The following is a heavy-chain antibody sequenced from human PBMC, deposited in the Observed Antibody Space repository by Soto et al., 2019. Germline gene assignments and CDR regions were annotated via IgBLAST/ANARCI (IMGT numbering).Heavy chain of an antibody. D-gene: IGHD5-12*01. Sequence: SVKVSCKASGGTFSSYAISWVRQAPGQGLEWMGGIIPIFGTANYAQKFQGRVTITADESTSTAYMELSSLRSEDTAVYYCARELRDGYNFHNWFDPWGQGTLVTVSS. V-gene: IGHV1-69*13. J-gene: IGHJ5*02. CDR3: ARELRDGYNFHNWFDP. CDR2: IIPIFGTA. CDR1: GGTFSSYA.